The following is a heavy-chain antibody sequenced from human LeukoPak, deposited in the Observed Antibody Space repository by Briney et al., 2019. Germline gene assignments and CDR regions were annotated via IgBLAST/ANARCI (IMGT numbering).Heavy chain of an antibody. Sequence: GGSLRLSCAASGFTFSDHYMDWVRQAPGKGLEWVGRTRNKANSYTTEYVASVKGRFTISRDDSKNSLYLQMNSLKTEDTAVYYCARGRRSRGSYSHLDYWGQGTLVTVSS. CDR2: TRNKANSYTT. CDR1: GFTFSDHY. D-gene: IGHD1-26*01. J-gene: IGHJ4*02. V-gene: IGHV3-72*01. CDR3: ARGRRSRGSYSHLDY.